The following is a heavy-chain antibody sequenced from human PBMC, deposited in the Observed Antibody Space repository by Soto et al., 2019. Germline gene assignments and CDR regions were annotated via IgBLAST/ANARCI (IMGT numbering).Heavy chain of an antibody. V-gene: IGHV3-30-3*01. CDR1: GFTFSSYA. D-gene: IGHD3-9*01. CDR2: ISYDGSNK. Sequence: QVQLVESGGGVVQPGRSLRLSCAASGFTFSSYAMHWVRQAPGKGLEWVAVISYDGSNKYYADSVKGRFTISRDNSKNTLYLQMNSRRAEAAAVYYCATGYHYWGQGTLVTVSS. J-gene: IGHJ4*02. CDR3: ATGYHY.